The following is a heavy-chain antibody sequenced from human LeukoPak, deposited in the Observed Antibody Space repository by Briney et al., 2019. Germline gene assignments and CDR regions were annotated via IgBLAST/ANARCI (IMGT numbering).Heavy chain of an antibody. CDR3: ARHYYDRIVQPVSFDY. J-gene: IGHJ4*02. V-gene: IGHV4-34*01. Sequence: SETLSLTCAVYGGSFSGYYWSWIRQPPGKGLEWIGEINHSGSTNYNPSLKSRVTISVDTSKNQFSLKLSSVTAADTAVYYCARHYYDRIVQPVSFDYWGQGTLVTVSS. D-gene: IGHD3-22*01. CDR1: GGSFSGYY. CDR2: INHSGST.